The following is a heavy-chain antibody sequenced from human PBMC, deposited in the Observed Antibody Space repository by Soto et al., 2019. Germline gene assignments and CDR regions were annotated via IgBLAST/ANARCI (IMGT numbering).Heavy chain of an antibody. J-gene: IGHJ6*02. CDR1: GYTFTSYD. CDR2: MNPNSGNT. Sequence: ASVKVSCKASGYTFTSYDINWVRQATGQGLEWMGWMNPNSGNTGYAQKFQGRVTTTRNTSISTAYMELSSLRSEDTAVYYCARGVSSSWYEPCYYYYGMDVWGQGTTVTVSS. D-gene: IGHD6-13*01. CDR3: ARGVSSSWYEPCYYYYGMDV. V-gene: IGHV1-8*01.